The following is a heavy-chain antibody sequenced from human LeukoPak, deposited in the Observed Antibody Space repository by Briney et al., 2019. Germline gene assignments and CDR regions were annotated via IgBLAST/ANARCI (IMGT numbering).Heavy chain of an antibody. CDR1: GFTFSSYG. CDR3: AKDRCSNGIGCYYYYMDV. D-gene: IGHD2-8*01. V-gene: IGHV3-30*02. J-gene: IGHJ6*03. Sequence: GGSLRLSCAASGFTFSSYGMHWVRQAPGKGLEWVAYIQYDGSSEQYADSVKGRFSISRDSSKNILYLQMNSLRAEDTAVYYCAKDRCSNGIGCYYYYMDVWGKGTTVTISS. CDR2: IQYDGSSE.